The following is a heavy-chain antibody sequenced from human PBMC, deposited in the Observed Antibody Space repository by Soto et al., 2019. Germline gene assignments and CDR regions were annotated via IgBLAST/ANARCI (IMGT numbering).Heavy chain of an antibody. CDR3: VRQGIGPLHGLVDV. Sequence: SETLSLTSTVSSDPTSTHNGGWIRQNPGKGLEWIGYIYETGSTSYNPSLNSRVTISLDRSTKQLSLKLSSATAADTAMYHCVRQGIGPLHGLVDVWGRGTTVTVSS. D-gene: IGHD3-10*01. CDR1: SDPTSTHN. V-gene: IGHV4-59*08. CDR2: IYETGST. J-gene: IGHJ6*02.